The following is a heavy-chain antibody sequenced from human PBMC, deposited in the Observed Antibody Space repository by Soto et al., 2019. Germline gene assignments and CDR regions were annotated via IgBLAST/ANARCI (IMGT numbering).Heavy chain of an antibody. CDR3: ARRVTSGNYEEFDY. V-gene: IGHV4-39*01. J-gene: IGHJ4*02. D-gene: IGHD1-26*01. CDR2: IYYSGNI. CDR1: GGSISSSSYY. Sequence: PSETLSLTCTVSGGSISSSSYYWGWIRQPPGKGLEWIGTIYYSGNIYYNLSLKSRVTISVDTSKNQFSLKLTSVTAADTAVYYCARRVTSGNYEEFDYWGQGTLVTVSS.